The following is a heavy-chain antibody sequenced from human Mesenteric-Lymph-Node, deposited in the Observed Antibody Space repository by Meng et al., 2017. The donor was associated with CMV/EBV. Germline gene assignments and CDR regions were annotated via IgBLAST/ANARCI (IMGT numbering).Heavy chain of an antibody. Sequence: SETLSLTCTVSGGSVSSGSYYWSWIRQPPGKGLEWIGYIYYSGSTNYNPSLKSRVTISVDTSKNQFSLKLSSVTAADTAVYYCARGQLLLDNWFDPWGQGTLVTVSS. D-gene: IGHD2-2*01. V-gene: IGHV4-61*01. J-gene: IGHJ5*02. CDR2: IYYSGST. CDR3: ARGQLLLDNWFDP. CDR1: GGSVSSGSYY.